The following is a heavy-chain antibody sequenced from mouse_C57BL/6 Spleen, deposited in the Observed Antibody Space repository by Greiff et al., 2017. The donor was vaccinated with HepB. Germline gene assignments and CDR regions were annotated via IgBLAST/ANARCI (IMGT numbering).Heavy chain of an antibody. CDR2: IYPGDGDT. D-gene: IGHD2-2*01. CDR1: GYAFSSSW. Sequence: VKLMESGPELVKPGASVKISCKASGYAFSSSWMNWVKQRPGKGLEWIGRIYPGDGDTNYNGKFKGKATLTADKSSSTAYMQLSSLTSEDSAVYFCARRGYDGYAMDYWGQGTSVTVSS. CDR3: ARRGYDGYAMDY. J-gene: IGHJ4*01. V-gene: IGHV1-82*01.